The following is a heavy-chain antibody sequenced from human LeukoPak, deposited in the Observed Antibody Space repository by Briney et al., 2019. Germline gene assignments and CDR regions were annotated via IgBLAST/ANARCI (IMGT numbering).Heavy chain of an antibody. Sequence: GGSLRLSCAASGFTFSSYAMSWVRQAPGKGLEWVSVIYSGGSTYYADSVKGRFTISRDNSKNTLYLQMNGLRAEDTAVYYCARGGHYGDYIYYYGMDVWGQGTTVTVSS. J-gene: IGHJ6*02. CDR3: ARGGHYGDYIYYYGMDV. CDR1: GFTFSSYA. CDR2: IYSGGST. D-gene: IGHD4-17*01. V-gene: IGHV3-53*01.